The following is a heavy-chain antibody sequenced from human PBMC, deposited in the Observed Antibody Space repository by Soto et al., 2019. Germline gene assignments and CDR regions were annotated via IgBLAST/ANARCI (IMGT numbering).Heavy chain of an antibody. D-gene: IGHD1-26*01. CDR3: AIYGTRFTPNYYSDYFEY. J-gene: IGHJ4*02. V-gene: IGHV3-23*01. Sequence: PGGSLRLSCAASGFTFSSYGMSWVRQAPGKGLEWVSGISGSGDNTYYAESVKGRFTISRINSKHTLFLQMNGLRAEDTALYYCAIYGTRFTPNYYSDYFEYWGQGALGTSPQ. CDR2: ISGSGDNT. CDR1: GFTFSSYG.